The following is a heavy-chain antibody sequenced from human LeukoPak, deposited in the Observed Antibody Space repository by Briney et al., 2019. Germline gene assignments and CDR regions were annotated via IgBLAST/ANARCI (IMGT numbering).Heavy chain of an antibody. CDR1: GGSISSGSYY. V-gene: IGHV4-61*02. CDR3: AREATIEDYYMDV. Sequence: PSETLSLTCTVSGGSISSGSYYWSWIRQPAGKGLEWIGRIYTSGSTNYNPSLKSRVTISVDTSKNQFSLKLSSVTAADTAVYYCAREATIEDYYMDVWGKGTTVTISS. D-gene: IGHD5-12*01. J-gene: IGHJ6*03. CDR2: IYTSGST.